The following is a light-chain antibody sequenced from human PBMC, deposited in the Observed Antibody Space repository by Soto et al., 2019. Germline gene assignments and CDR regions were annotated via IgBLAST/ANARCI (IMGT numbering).Light chain of an antibody. CDR1: QGISEY. CDR2: GAS. Sequence: DIQMAQSPSSLSASIGDRVTITCRASQGISEYLAWYQQRPGNAPNLLIYGASILQSGVPSRFSGSGSGTHFTLTISSLQPEGVATYYCHSYNSIPRTFGQGPTVEIK. CDR3: HSYNSIPRT. J-gene: IGKJ1*01. V-gene: IGKV1-27*01.